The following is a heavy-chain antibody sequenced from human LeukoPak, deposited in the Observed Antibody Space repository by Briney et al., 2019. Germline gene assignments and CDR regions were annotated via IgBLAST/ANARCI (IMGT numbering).Heavy chain of an antibody. D-gene: IGHD6-13*01. J-gene: IGHJ4*02. Sequence: SETLSLTCTVSGGSIRSYYWSWIRQPPGKGLEWIGYIYYSGSTNYNPSLKSRVTISVDTSKTQFSLKLISVTAADTAVYYCARLGAAAGTLFDYWGQGTLVTVSS. CDR1: GGSIRSYY. V-gene: IGHV4-59*08. CDR2: IYYSGST. CDR3: ARLGAAAGTLFDY.